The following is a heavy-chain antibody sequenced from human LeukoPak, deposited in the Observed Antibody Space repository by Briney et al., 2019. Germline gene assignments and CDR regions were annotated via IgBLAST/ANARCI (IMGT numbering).Heavy chain of an antibody. J-gene: IGHJ4*02. Sequence: GGSLRLSCAASGFTFSSYSMNWVRQAPGKGLEWVSSISSSSSYIYYADSVKGRFTISRDNSKNTLYLQMNSLRAEDTAVYYCAKDRGYSYGISEYWGQGTLVTVSS. D-gene: IGHD5-18*01. CDR1: GFTFSSYS. V-gene: IGHV3-21*04. CDR3: AKDRGYSYGISEY. CDR2: ISSSSSYI.